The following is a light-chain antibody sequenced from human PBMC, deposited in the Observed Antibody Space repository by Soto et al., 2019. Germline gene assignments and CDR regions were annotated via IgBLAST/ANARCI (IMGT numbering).Light chain of an antibody. Sequence: EIVLTQSPATLSLSPGERATLSCRASQSVSSYLAWYQQKPGQAPRLLIYDASNRATGIPARFSGSGSGTDFPLTISSLEPEDFAVYYCQQRSNSPPYTFGQGTKLEIK. V-gene: IGKV3-11*01. CDR1: QSVSSY. J-gene: IGKJ2*01. CDR2: DAS. CDR3: QQRSNSPPYT.